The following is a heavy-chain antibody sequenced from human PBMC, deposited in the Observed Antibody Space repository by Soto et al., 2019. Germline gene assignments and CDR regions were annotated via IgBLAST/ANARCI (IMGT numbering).Heavy chain of an antibody. V-gene: IGHV3-33*01. D-gene: IGHD6-13*01. CDR1: GVTFISYG. Sequence: GGSLRVSCAASGVTFISYGMHWVRQAPGKGLEWVAVIWYDGSNKYYADSVKGRFTISRDNSKNTLYLQMNSLRAEDTAVYYCARDKRSIAAAGTKDYWGQGTLLTVSS. J-gene: IGHJ4*02. CDR3: ARDKRSIAAAGTKDY. CDR2: IWYDGSNK.